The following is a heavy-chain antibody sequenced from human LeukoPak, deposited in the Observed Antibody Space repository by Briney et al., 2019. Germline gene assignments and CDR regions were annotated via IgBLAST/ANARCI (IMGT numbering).Heavy chain of an antibody. CDR3: AKDSPLYYYDSSGYSHFDY. V-gene: IGHV3-23*01. CDR2: ISGSGGST. J-gene: IGHJ4*02. CDR1: GFTFSSYA. Sequence: GGSLRLSCAASGFTFSSYAMSWVRQAPGKGLEWVSAISGSGGSTYYADSVKGRFTISRDNSKNTLYLQMNSLRAEDTVVYYCAKDSPLYYYDSSGYSHFDYWGQGTLVTVSS. D-gene: IGHD3-22*01.